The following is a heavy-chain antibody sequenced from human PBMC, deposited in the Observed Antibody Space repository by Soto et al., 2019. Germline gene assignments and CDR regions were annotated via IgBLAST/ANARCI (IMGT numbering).Heavy chain of an antibody. J-gene: IGHJ4*02. CDR3: ASTPKGDYIWGSYRPNRYFDY. V-gene: IGHV1-8*01. CDR2: MNPNSGNT. CDR1: GYTFTSYD. D-gene: IGHD3-16*02. Sequence: ASVKVSCKASGYTFTSYDINWVRQATGQGLEWMGWMNPNSGNTGYAQKFQGRVTMTRNTSISTAYMELSSLRSEDTAVYYCASTPKGDYIWGSYRPNRYFDYWGQGTLVTVSS.